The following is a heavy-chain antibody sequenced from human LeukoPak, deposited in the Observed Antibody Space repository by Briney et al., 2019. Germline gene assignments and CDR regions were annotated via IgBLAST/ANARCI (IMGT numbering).Heavy chain of an antibody. Sequence: ASVKVSCKVSGYTLTELSMHWVRQAPGKGLEWMGGFDPEDGETIYAQKFQGRVTMTEDTSTDTAYMELSSLRAEDTAVYYCARDRGYGGYGAKNFDYWGQGTLVTVSS. CDR1: GYTLTELS. CDR2: FDPEDGET. CDR3: ARDRGYGGYGAKNFDY. V-gene: IGHV1-24*01. D-gene: IGHD5-12*01. J-gene: IGHJ4*02.